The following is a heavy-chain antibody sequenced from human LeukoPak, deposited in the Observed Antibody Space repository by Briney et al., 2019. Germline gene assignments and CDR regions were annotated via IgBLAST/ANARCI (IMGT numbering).Heavy chain of an antibody. Sequence: PSETLSLTCALPDDAFSGGSASRIDWWSWVRQAPGKGLEWIAEIHRSGTAHYSPSLKSRVTISVDTFNEQISLTMTSVSAADTATYYCVAMPPFRFDPWGQGTLVIVSS. J-gene: IGHJ5*02. V-gene: IGHV4-4*02. CDR2: IHRSGTA. CDR1: GGSASRIDW. D-gene: IGHD2-2*01. CDR3: VAMPPFRFDP.